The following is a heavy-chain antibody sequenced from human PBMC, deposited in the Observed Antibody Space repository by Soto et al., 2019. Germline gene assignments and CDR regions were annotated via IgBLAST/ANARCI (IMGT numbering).Heavy chain of an antibody. Sequence: QVQLVESGGGVVQPGRSLKLSCTASGFTFSNHVMHWVRQAPGKGLEWVALIWFDGSDKYYADSVKGRFTISRDNSKNTLSLQMNSLRVEDPAVYYCARDPRYSRAILYNWGPGSVVTVSS. V-gene: IGHV3-33*01. D-gene: IGHD3-16*02. CDR3: ARDPRYSRAILYN. J-gene: IGHJ4*02. CDR1: GFTFSNHV. CDR2: IWFDGSDK.